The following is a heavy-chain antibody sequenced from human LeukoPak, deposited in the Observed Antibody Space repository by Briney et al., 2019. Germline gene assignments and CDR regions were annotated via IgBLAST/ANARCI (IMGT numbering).Heavy chain of an antibody. J-gene: IGHJ4*02. V-gene: IGHV3-74*03. CDR2: INNEESTI. Sequence: GGSLRLSCAVSGFTFSNYWMHWVRQAPGKGLGWVSRINNEESTITYADSVKGRFTVSRDNAKNTLYLQMNSLRDEGTAVYNCARGYSSNYRVDYWGQGTLVTVSS. CDR3: ARGYSSNYRVDY. CDR1: GFTFSNYW. D-gene: IGHD6-13*01.